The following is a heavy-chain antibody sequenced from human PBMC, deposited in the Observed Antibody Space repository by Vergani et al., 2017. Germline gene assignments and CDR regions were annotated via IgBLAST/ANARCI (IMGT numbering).Heavy chain of an antibody. J-gene: IGHJ6*03. Sequence: QVQLQESGPGLVKPSETLSLTCTVSGGSVSSGSYYWSWIRQPAGKGLEWIGYIYYSGSTNYNPSLKSRVTISVDTSKNQFSLKLSSVTAADTAVYYCARVRGGLRYVGRLYYMDVWGKGTTVTVSS. CDR2: IYYSGST. V-gene: IGHV4-61*10. D-gene: IGHD3-9*01. CDR3: ARVRGGLRYVGRLYYMDV. CDR1: GGSVSSGSYY.